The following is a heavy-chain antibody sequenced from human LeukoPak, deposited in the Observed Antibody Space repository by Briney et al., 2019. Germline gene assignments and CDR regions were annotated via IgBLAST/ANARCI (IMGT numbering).Heavy chain of an antibody. CDR2: IYYSGST. D-gene: IGHD6-13*01. Sequence: SETLSLTCTVSGGSISSYYWSWIRQPPGKGLEWIGYIYYSGSTNYNPSLKSRVTISVDTSKNQFSLKLSSVTAADTAVYYCASGTQQLGFDYWGQGTLVAVSS. CDR3: ASGTQQLGFDY. V-gene: IGHV4-59*01. CDR1: GGSISSYY. J-gene: IGHJ4*02.